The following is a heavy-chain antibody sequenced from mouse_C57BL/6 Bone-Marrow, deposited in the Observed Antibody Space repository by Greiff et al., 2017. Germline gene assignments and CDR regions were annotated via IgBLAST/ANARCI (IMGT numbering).Heavy chain of an antibody. CDR3: ARSGGSSYSDY. V-gene: IGHV1-54*01. D-gene: IGHD1-1*01. Sequence: VQLQESGAELVRPGTSVKVSCKASGYAFTNYLIEWVKQRPGQGLEWIGVINPGSGGTNYNEKFKGKATLTADKSSSTAYMQLSSLTSEDSAVYFCARSGGSSYSDYWGQGTTLTVSS. CDR1: GYAFTNYL. J-gene: IGHJ2*01. CDR2: INPGSGGT.